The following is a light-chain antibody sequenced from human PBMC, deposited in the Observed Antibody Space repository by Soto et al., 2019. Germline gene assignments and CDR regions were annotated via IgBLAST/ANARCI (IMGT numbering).Light chain of an antibody. CDR3: QQYGSPPRT. J-gene: IGKJ1*01. Sequence: EIVLTQSPGTLSLSSGERATLSCRASQSVSGYLAWYQQKSGQAPRLLIFGASSRATGIPDRFSGSGSGTDFTLTISRLEPEDFAVYYCQQYGSPPRTFGQGTKVDIK. CDR2: GAS. CDR1: QSVSGY. V-gene: IGKV3-20*01.